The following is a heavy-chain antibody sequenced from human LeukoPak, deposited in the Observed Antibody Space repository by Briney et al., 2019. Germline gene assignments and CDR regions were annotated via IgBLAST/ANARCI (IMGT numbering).Heavy chain of an antibody. J-gene: IGHJ5*02. CDR3: ARVVDYDTSGYQTKSWFDP. D-gene: IGHD3-22*01. CDR2: IYVGDSDT. Sequence: GESLKISCKGSGYSFTSYWIGWVRQMPGKGLEWMGIIYVGDSDTRYRPSFQGQVTISADKFLNTAYLQWSSLKASDTAMYYCARVVDYDTSGYQTKSWFDPWGQGTLVTVSS. V-gene: IGHV5-51*01. CDR1: GYSFTSYW.